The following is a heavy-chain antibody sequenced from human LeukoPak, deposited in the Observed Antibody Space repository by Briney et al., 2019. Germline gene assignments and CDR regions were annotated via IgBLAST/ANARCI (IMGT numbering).Heavy chain of an antibody. Sequence: SETLSLTCAVYGGSFSGYYWSWIRQPPGKGLEWIGEINHSGSTNYNPSLKSRVAISVDTSKNQFSLKLSSVTAADTAVYYCARGGTPYSNPYNWFDPWGQGTLVTVSS. D-gene: IGHD4-11*01. V-gene: IGHV4-34*09. CDR1: GGSFSGYY. J-gene: IGHJ5*02. CDR2: INHSGST. CDR3: ARGGTPYSNPYNWFDP.